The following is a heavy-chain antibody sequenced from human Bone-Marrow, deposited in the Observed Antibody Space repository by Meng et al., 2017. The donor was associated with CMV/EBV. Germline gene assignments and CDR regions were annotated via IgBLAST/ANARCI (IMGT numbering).Heavy chain of an antibody. Sequence: GESLKISCAVSGFTFSSYWMHWVRQAPGKGLIWVSRINTDGSITNFADSVKGRFTISRDNAKNTLYLQMNGLRAEDTAMYYCASSSTTLYGMDVWGQGTTVTVSS. CDR2: INTDGSIT. J-gene: IGHJ6*02. V-gene: IGHV3-74*01. D-gene: IGHD2-2*01. CDR1: GFTFSSYW. CDR3: ASSSTTLYGMDV.